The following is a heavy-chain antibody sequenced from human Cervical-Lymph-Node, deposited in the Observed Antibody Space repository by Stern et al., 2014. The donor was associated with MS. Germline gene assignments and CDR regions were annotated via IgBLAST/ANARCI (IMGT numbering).Heavy chain of an antibody. D-gene: IGHD5-18*01. J-gene: IGHJ4*02. V-gene: IGHV4-61*02. Sequence: VQLVESGPGLVKPSQTLSLTCTVSGGSVGSGSYDWSWIRQPAGKGLEWIGRIYTTGSTYYNPSLKSRVSISIDTSKNQFSLKLPFVTAADTAVYYCARDKEDTNMAFRYFDNWGQGTLVTVSS. CDR1: GGSVGSGSYD. CDR2: IYTTGST. CDR3: ARDKEDTNMAFRYFDN.